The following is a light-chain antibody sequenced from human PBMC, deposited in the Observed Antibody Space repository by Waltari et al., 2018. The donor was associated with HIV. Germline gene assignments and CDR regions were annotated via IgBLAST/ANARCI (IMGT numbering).Light chain of an antibody. Sequence: QSALTQPASVSGSPGQSITVSCTGTSSHIGAYDFVSWYQQTPGTAPKLVIYEVSNRPSGISYRFSGSKSGNTASLTISGLQTEDEADYYCSSFTTSNSLLFGGGTKVTVL. CDR2: EVS. V-gene: IGLV2-14*01. J-gene: IGLJ2*01. CDR3: SSFTTSNSLL. CDR1: SSHIGAYDF.